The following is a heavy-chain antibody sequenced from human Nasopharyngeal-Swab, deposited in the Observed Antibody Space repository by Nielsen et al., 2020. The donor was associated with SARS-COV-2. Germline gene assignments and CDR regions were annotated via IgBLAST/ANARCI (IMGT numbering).Heavy chain of an antibody. V-gene: IGHV3-7*05. Sequence: GGSLRLSCAASGFTFSSFGMHWVRQAPGKGLEWVANIKQDGSKKNYVDSVEGRFTISRDDAMNSLYLQMNSLRAEDTAVYYCARDAPAHYGAFYWGRGTLVTVSS. CDR1: GFTFSSFG. J-gene: IGHJ4*02. CDR3: ARDAPAHYGAFY. CDR2: IKQDGSKK. D-gene: IGHD4-17*01.